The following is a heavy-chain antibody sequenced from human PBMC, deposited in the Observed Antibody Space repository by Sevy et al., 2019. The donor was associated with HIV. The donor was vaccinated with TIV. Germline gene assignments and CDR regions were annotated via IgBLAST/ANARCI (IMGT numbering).Heavy chain of an antibody. D-gene: IGHD2-15*01. J-gene: IGHJ4*02. V-gene: IGHV3-30-3*01. Sequence: GGSLRLSCAASGFIFNTYAMHWVRQAPGKGLEWVAVISYDGINKYYADSVKGRFTISRDNSRNTLDLQMNSLRSEDTALYYCASTGYCTGGGCYSPFGYWGQGTLVTVSS. CDR3: ASTGYCTGGGCYSPFGY. CDR2: ISYDGINK. CDR1: GFIFNTYA.